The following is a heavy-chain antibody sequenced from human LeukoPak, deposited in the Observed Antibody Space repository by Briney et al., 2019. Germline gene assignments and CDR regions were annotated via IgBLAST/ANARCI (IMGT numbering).Heavy chain of an antibody. D-gene: IGHD6-19*01. CDR3: VKDPDHSGWGDLDY. CDR2: ISSNGGST. J-gene: IGHJ4*02. Sequence: GGSLRLSCSASGFTFSSYAMHWVRQAPGKGLEYVSAISSNGGSTYYADSVKGRFTISRDNSKNTLYLQMSSLRAEDTTVYYCVKDPDHSGWGDLDYWGQGTLVTVSS. CDR1: GFTFSSYA. V-gene: IGHV3-64D*06.